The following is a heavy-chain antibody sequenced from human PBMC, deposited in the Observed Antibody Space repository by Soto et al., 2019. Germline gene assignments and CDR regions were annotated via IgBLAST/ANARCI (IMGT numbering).Heavy chain of an antibody. V-gene: IGHV3-48*03. CDR1: GFTFSSYE. Sequence: PGGSLRLSCAASGFTFSSYEMNWVRQAPGKGLEWVSYISSSCSTIYYAVSVKGRFTIPRDNAKNSLYLQRNSLRAEDTAVYYCARDWVLYYGSGCYANDYYYYGMDVWGQGTTVTVSS. CDR2: ISSSCSTI. D-gene: IGHD3-10*01. J-gene: IGHJ6*02. CDR3: ARDWVLYYGSGCYANDYYYYGMDV.